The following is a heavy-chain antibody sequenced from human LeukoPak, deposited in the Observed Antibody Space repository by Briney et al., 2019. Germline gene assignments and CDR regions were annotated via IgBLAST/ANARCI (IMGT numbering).Heavy chain of an antibody. Sequence: PGGSLRLSCAASGFTFSSYEMNWVRQAPGKGLEWVSYISSSGSTIYYADSVKGRFTISRDNAKHSLYLQMNSLRAEDTAVYYCAREKIYFGMDVWGQGTTVTVSS. CDR3: AREKIYFGMDV. CDR1: GFTFSSYE. V-gene: IGHV3-48*03. CDR2: ISSSGSTI. J-gene: IGHJ6*02.